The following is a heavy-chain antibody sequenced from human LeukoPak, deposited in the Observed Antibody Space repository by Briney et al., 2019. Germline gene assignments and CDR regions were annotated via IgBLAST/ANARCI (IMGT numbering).Heavy chain of an antibody. CDR1: GDSISYFY. V-gene: IGHV4-4*07. D-gene: IGHD6-13*01. Sequence: SETLSLTCSVSGDSISYFYWSWIRQPAGKGLEWIGRIYTSGSTNYNPSLKSRVTMSVDTSKNQFSLKLSSVTAADTAVYYCARGIAAAGFFDYWGQGTLVTVSS. CDR2: IYTSGST. J-gene: IGHJ4*02. CDR3: ARGIAAAGFFDY.